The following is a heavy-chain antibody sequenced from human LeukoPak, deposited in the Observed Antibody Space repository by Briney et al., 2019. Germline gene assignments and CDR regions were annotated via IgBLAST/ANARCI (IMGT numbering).Heavy chain of an antibody. Sequence: GGSLRLSCAASGFTFSSYSMNWARQAPGKGLEWVSSISNSSSYIYYADSGKGRFTISRDNAKNSLYLQMNSLRAEDTAVYYCARDLTPTDDIVLRVYAMQDFDYWGQGILVTVSS. V-gene: IGHV3-21*01. CDR1: GFTFSSYS. CDR2: ISNSSSYI. CDR3: ARDLTPTDDIVLRVYAMQDFDY. J-gene: IGHJ4*02. D-gene: IGHD2-8*01.